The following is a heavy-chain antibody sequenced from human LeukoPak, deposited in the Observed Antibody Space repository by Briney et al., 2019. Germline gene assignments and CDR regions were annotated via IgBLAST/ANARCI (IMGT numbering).Heavy chain of an antibody. CDR3: ARGGHLSIAVAGRLFDP. Sequence: GGSLRLSCAASGFAFDDYGMSWVRQAPGKGLEWVSGINWNGGSTGYADSVKGRFTISRDNAKNSLYLQMNSLRAEDTALYYCARGGHLSIAVAGRLFDPWGQGTLVTVSS. J-gene: IGHJ5*02. CDR1: GFAFDDYG. D-gene: IGHD6-19*01. CDR2: INWNGGST. V-gene: IGHV3-20*04.